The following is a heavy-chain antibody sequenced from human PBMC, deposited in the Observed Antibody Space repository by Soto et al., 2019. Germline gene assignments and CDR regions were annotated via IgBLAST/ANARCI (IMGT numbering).Heavy chain of an antibody. CDR3: ARVDSSSWYGAFDI. V-gene: IGHV3-74*01. D-gene: IGHD6-13*01. J-gene: IGHJ3*02. Sequence: GGSLRLSCAASGFTFSSYWMHWVRQAPGKGLVWVSRINSDGSSTSYADSVKGRFTISRDNAKNTLYLQMNSLRAEDTAVYSCARVDSSSWYGAFDIWGQGTMVTV. CDR1: GFTFSSYW. CDR2: INSDGSST.